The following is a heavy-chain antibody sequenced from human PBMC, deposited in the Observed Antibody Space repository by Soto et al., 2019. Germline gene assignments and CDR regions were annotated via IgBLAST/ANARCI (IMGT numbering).Heavy chain of an antibody. CDR3: ARGRYCLTGRCYPNWFDS. Sequence: SETLSLTCAVSGDSISNLDYFWAWIRQPPGQALEYLGYIHKSATTYYNPSFDSRVAISVDTSKSQFSLNVTSVTPADTAVYFCARGRYCLTGRCYPNWFDSRGQAALVTVSA. D-gene: IGHD7-27*01. V-gene: IGHV4-30-4*01. CDR2: IHKSATT. CDR1: GDSISNLDYF. J-gene: IGHJ5*01.